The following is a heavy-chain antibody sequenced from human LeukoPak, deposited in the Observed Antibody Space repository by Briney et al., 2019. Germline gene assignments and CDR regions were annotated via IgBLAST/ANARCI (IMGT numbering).Heavy chain of an antibody. D-gene: IGHD3-3*01. CDR1: GGSISTYC. CDR2: IYNSGST. V-gene: IGHV4-4*07. Sequence: SETLSLTCTVYGGSISTYCWSWIRQPAGKGLEWIGRIYNSGSTNYNPSLKSRVTMSVDTSKNQFSLKLSSVAAADTAVYYCARVGRSVEFDYWGQGSLVTVSS. CDR3: ARVGRSVEFDY. J-gene: IGHJ4*02.